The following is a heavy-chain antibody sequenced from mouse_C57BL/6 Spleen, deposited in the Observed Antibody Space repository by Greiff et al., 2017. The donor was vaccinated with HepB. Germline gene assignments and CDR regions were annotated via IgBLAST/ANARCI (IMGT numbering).Heavy chain of an antibody. V-gene: IGHV1-55*01. CDR2: IYPGSGST. D-gene: IGHD2-4*01. CDR3: ARRGYDYGYAMDY. J-gene: IGHJ4*01. Sequence: QVQLQQPGAELVKPGASVKMSCKASGYTFTSYWITWVKQRPGQGLEWIGDIYPGSGSTNYNEKFKSKATLTVDTASSTAYMQLSSLTSEDSAVYDCARRGYDYGYAMDYWGQGTSVTVSS. CDR1: GYTFTSYW.